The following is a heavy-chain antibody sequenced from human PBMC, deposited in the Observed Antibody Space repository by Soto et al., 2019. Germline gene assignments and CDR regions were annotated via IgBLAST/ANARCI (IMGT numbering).Heavy chain of an antibody. CDR1: GFTFSSYS. CDR2: ISSSSSYI. V-gene: IGHV3-21*01. Sequence: KLGGSLRLSCAASGFTFSSYSMNWVRQAPGKGLEWVSSISSSSSYIYYADSVKGRFTISRDNAKNSLYLQMNSLRAEDTAVYYCARGRGCSSTSCYIRGRWFDPWGQGTLVTVSS. J-gene: IGHJ5*02. CDR3: ARGRGCSSTSCYIRGRWFDP. D-gene: IGHD2-2*02.